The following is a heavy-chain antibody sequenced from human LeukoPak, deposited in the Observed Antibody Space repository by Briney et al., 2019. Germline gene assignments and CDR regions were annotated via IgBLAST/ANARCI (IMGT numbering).Heavy chain of an antibody. J-gene: IGHJ4*02. CDR3: ARVPTIQGYGTFDY. D-gene: IGHD5-18*01. CDR1: GVSISSSNSY. V-gene: IGHV4-39*07. CDR2: IYHSGST. Sequence: TSETLSLTCTVSGVSISSSNSYWGWIRQPPGKGLEWIGSIYHSGSTYYNPSLKSRVTISVDTSKNQFSLKLSSVTAADTAVYYCARVPTIQGYGTFDYWGQGTLVTVSS.